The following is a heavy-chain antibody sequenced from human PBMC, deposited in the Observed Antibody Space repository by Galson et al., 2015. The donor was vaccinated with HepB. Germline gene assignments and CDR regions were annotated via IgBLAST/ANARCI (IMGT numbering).Heavy chain of an antibody. V-gene: IGHV3-33*06. CDR3: AKEGPESGSYSLDY. J-gene: IGHJ4*02. D-gene: IGHD1-26*01. Sequence: SLRLSCAASGFTFSSYGMHWVRQAPGKGLEWVAVIWYDGSNKYYADSVKGRFTISRDNSKNTLYLQMNSLRAEDTAVYYCAKEGPESGSYSLDYWGQGTLVTVSS. CDR1: GFTFSSYG. CDR2: IWYDGSNK.